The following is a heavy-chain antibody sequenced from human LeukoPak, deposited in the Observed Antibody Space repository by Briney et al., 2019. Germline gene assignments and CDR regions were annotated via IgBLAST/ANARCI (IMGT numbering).Heavy chain of an antibody. CDR2: ISSSGSTI. Sequence: PGGSLRLSCAASGFTFSSYEMNWVRQAPGKGLEWVSYISSSGSTIYYADSVKGRFTISRDNAKNSLYLQMNSLRAEDTAVYYCARGYSGGWYNWFDPWGQGTLVTVSS. CDR3: ARGYSGGWYNWFDP. CDR1: GFTFSSYE. D-gene: IGHD6-19*01. V-gene: IGHV3-48*03. J-gene: IGHJ5*02.